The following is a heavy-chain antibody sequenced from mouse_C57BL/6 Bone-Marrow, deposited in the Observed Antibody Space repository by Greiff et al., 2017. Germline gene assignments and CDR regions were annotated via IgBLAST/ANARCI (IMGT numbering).Heavy chain of an antibody. J-gene: IGHJ3*01. CDR1: GFTFSSYA. Sequence: EVKLMESGGGLVKPGGSLKLSCAASGFTFSSYAMSWVRQTPEKRLEWVATISDGGSYTYYPDNVKGRFTISRDNAKNNLYLQMSHLKSEDTAMYYCARDWGLRRGAWFAYWGQGTLVTVSA. V-gene: IGHV5-4*01. CDR3: ARDWGLRRGAWFAY. CDR2: ISDGGSYT. D-gene: IGHD2-4*01.